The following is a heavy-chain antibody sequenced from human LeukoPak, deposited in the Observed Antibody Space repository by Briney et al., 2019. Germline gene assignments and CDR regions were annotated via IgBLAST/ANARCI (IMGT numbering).Heavy chain of an antibody. CDR3: ARDEGGSYSDYFDY. D-gene: IGHD1-26*01. V-gene: IGHV1-18*01. CDR1: GYTFTSYG. CDR2: ISAYNGNT. Sequence: ASVKVACKASGYTFTSYGISWVRQAPGQGLEWMGWISAYNGNTNYAQKLQGRVTMTTDTSTSTAYMELRSLRSDDTAVYYCARDEGGSYSDYFDYWGQGTLVTVSS. J-gene: IGHJ4*02.